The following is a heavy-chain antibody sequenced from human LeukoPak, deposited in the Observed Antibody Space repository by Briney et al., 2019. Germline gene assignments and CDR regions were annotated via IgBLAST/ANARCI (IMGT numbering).Heavy chain of an antibody. D-gene: IGHD1/OR15-1a*01. CDR1: GFTFSSYW. Sequence: PGGSLRLSCAASGFTFSSYWMSWVRQAPGKGLEWVANIRQDESVQNYVDSVKGRFTISRDNPKNSVCLQMSSLRAEDTAVYYCLVTTRSRGFDYWGQGTLVTVSS. CDR3: LVTTRSRGFDY. J-gene: IGHJ4*02. V-gene: IGHV3-7*01. CDR2: IRQDESVQ.